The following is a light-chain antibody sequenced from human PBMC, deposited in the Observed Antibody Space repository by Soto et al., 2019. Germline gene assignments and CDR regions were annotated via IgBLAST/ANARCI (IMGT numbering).Light chain of an antibody. J-gene: IGKJ4*01. CDR3: LQRSNWPPLLS. V-gene: IGKV3-11*01. CDR1: QSVTTY. Sequence: EIVLTQSPATLSLSPGERATLSCRASQSVTTYLAWYQQKPGQAPRLLIYDASSRATGIPARFSGSGSGTDFTLTISSLETEDFEFYYCLQRSNWPPLLSFGGGTKVDIK. CDR2: DAS.